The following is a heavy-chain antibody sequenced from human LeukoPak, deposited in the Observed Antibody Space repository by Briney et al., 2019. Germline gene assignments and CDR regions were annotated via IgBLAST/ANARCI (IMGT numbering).Heavy chain of an antibody. CDR1: GFTFSGSA. CDR3: TRHTEWEGGYHYYYMDV. J-gene: IGHJ6*03. Sequence: PGGSLKLSCAASGFTFSGSAMHWVRQASGKGLEWVGRIRSKANSCATAYAASVKGRFTISRDDSKNTAYLQMNSLKTEDTAVYYCTRHTEWEGGYHYYYMDVWGKGTTVTVSS. V-gene: IGHV3-73*01. CDR2: IRSKANSCAT. D-gene: IGHD1-26*01.